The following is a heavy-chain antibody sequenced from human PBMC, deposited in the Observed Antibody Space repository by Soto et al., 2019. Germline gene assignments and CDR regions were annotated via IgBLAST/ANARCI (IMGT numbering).Heavy chain of an antibody. CDR3: AREGSSSWYDYYYGMDV. CDR1: GGSFSGYY. Sequence: SETLSLTCAVYGGSFSGYYWSWIRQPPGKGLEWIGEINHSGSTNYNPSLKSRVTISVDTSKNQFSLKLSSVTAADTAVYYCAREGSSSWYDYYYGMDVWGQGTTVTVSS. V-gene: IGHV4-34*01. CDR2: INHSGST. D-gene: IGHD6-13*01. J-gene: IGHJ6*02.